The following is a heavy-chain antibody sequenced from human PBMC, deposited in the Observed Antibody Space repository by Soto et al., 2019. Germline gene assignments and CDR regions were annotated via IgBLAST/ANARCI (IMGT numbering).Heavy chain of an antibody. D-gene: IGHD3-3*01. J-gene: IGHJ6*02. Sequence: GGSLRLSCAASGFTFSSYAMSWVRQAPGKGLEWVSAISGSGGSTYYADSVKGRFTISRDNSKNTLYLQMNSLRAEDTAVYYCATFSRTYYDFWSGYYYYYGMDVWGQGTTVTVSS. CDR3: ATFSRTYYDFWSGYYYYYGMDV. CDR1: GFTFSSYA. CDR2: ISGSGGST. V-gene: IGHV3-23*01.